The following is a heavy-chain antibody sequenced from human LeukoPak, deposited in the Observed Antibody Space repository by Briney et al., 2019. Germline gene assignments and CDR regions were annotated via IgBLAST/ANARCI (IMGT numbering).Heavy chain of an antibody. CDR3: ARGSYYYGSGSYAYYGMDV. V-gene: IGHV5-51*01. D-gene: IGHD3-10*01. J-gene: IGHJ6*04. Sequence: GESLKISCKGSGYSFTSYWIGWVRQMPGKGLEWMGIIYPGDSDTRYGPSFQGQVTISADKSISTAYLQWSSLKASDTAMYYCARGSYYYGSGSYAYYGMDVWGKGTTVTVSS. CDR1: GYSFTSYW. CDR2: IYPGDSDT.